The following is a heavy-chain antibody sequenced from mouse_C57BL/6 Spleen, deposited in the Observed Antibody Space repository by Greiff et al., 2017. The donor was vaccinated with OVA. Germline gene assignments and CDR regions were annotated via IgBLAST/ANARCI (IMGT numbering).Heavy chain of an antibody. D-gene: IGHD1-1*01. J-gene: IGHJ4*01. CDR1: GYAFSSSW. CDR2: IYPGDGDT. CDR3: ARYGSSYDYAKDY. Sequence: VQLQQSGPELVKPGASVKISCKASGYAFSSSWMNWVKQRPGKGLEWIGRIYPGDGDTNYNGKFKGKATLTADKSSSTAYMQLSSLTSEDSAVYFCARYGSSYDYAKDYWGQGTSVTVSS. V-gene: IGHV1-82*01.